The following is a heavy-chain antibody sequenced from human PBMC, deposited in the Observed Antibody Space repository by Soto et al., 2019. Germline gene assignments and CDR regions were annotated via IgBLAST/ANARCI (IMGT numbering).Heavy chain of an antibody. CDR1: GGSFSGYY. J-gene: IGHJ6*03. Sequence: KTSETLSLTCAVYGGSFSGYYWSWIRQPPGKGLEWIGEINHSGSTNYNPSLKSRVTISVDTSKNQFSLKLSSVTAADTAVYYCASPGGYCTNGVCYQTYYYMHVWGKGTTVTAP. V-gene: IGHV4-34*01. D-gene: IGHD2-8*01. CDR2: INHSGST. CDR3: ASPGGYCTNGVCYQTYYYMHV.